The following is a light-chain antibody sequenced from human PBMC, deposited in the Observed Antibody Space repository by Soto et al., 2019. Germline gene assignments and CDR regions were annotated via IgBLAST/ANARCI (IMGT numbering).Light chain of an antibody. CDR1: QSVSSSY. Sequence: EIVLTRSPDTLSLSPGERATLSCRASQSVSSSYLAWYQQKPGQAPRLLIYGTSTRATGIPDRFSGSGSGTDFTLTISRLEPEDFAVYYCQQYGSAWYSFGQGTKLEIK. CDR3: QQYGSAWYS. CDR2: GTS. J-gene: IGKJ2*03. V-gene: IGKV3-20*01.